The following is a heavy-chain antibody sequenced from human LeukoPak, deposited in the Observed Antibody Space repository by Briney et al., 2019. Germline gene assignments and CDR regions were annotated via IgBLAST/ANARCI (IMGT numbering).Heavy chain of an antibody. CDR2: ITSSGDTT. J-gene: IGHJ6*04. D-gene: IGHD3-10*01. V-gene: IGHV3-23*01. CDR3: AKGVLSGMRYYYGMDV. Sequence: GGSLRLSCAASGFTSNNYAMNWVRQAPGKGLEWVSSITSSGDTTHYADSVRGRFTISRDNSRNTLSLQMTSLRAEDTAVYYCAKGVLSGMRYYYGMDVWGKGTAVTVSS. CDR1: GFTSNNYA.